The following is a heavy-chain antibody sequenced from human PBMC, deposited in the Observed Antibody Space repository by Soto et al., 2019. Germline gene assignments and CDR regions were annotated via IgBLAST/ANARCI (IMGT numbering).Heavy chain of an antibody. Sequence: PSQTLSLTCAISGDSVSSNSAAWNWIRQSPSRGLEWLGRTYYRSKWYNDYAVSVKSRITINPDTSKNQFSLQLNSVTPEDTAVYYCARDGVTTISIAVAGTNYDGNWFDPWGQGTLVTVSS. V-gene: IGHV6-1*01. CDR3: ARDGVTTISIAVAGTNYDGNWFDP. J-gene: IGHJ5*02. D-gene: IGHD6-19*01. CDR2: TYYRSKWYN. CDR1: GDSVSSNSAA.